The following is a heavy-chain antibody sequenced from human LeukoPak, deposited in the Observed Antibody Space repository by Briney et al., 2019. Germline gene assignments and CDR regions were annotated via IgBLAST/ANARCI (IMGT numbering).Heavy chain of an antibody. Sequence: GGSPRLSCADSGFTFSKYWLHWVREPPGRGLVWLARINPDDKSTSYADSVKGRFTISIDDAKETLFLQMNSLTAEDTAVYYCLTIVETPIDAFDIWGQGAMVTVSS. D-gene: IGHD4-23*01. V-gene: IGHV3-74*01. CDR1: GFTFSKYW. J-gene: IGHJ3*02. CDR3: LTIVETPIDAFDI. CDR2: INPDDKST.